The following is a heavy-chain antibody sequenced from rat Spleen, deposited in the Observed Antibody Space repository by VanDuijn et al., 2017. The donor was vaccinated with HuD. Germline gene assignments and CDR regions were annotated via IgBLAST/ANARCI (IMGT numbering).Heavy chain of an antibody. V-gene: IGHV5-7*01. D-gene: IGHD1-1*01. CDR1: GFTFSDYN. Sequence: EVQLVESGGGVVQPGRSLKFSCVASGFTFSDYNMAWVRQAPNKGLEWVETISYDGSSTYYRYSVKGQFTISRDNAKSTLYLQMDSLRSEDTATYYCATDLLLTFTYWGQGTLVTVSS. J-gene: IGHJ3*01. CDR2: ISYDGSST. CDR3: ATDLLLTFTY.